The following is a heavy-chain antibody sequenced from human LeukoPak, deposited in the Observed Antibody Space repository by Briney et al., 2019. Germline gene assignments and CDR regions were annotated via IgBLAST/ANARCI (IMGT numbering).Heavy chain of an antibody. V-gene: IGHV1-46*01. D-gene: IGHD6-6*01. CDR1: GYTFTSYY. J-gene: IGHJ3*02. CDR2: INPSGGST. Sequence: GASVKVSCKASGYTFTSYYMHWVRQAPGQGLEWMGMINPSGGSTSYAQKFQGGVTMTRDTSTSTVYMELSSLRSEDTAVYYCARDQREGIAARPGLNAFDIWGQGTMVTVSS. CDR3: ARDQREGIAARPGLNAFDI.